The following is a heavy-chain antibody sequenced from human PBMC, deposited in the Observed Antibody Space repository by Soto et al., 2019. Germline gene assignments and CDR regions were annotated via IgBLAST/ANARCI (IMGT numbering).Heavy chain of an antibody. CDR1: GFTFSSYP. D-gene: IGHD3-10*01. V-gene: IGHV3-30*04. CDR2: IGFDGIIK. CDR3: ARDLFRGTPDYFDS. Sequence: QVQLVESGGGVVQPGTSLRLSCAASGFTFSSYPFHWVRQAPGKGLEWVAVIGFDGIIKLYADSVKGRFTISRDDSKNTLYLHMNSLRDEDTAVYYCARDLFRGTPDYFDSWGQGTLVTVSS. J-gene: IGHJ4*02.